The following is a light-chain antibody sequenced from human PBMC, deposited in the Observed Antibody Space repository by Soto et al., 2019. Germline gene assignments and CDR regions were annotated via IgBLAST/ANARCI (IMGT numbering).Light chain of an antibody. CDR3: QQFGGLPRE. V-gene: IGKV3-20*01. Sequence: EIVLTQSPGTLSLSPGERATLSCRASQSVGKYLAWYQQKPGQAPRLLIYGASTRATGIPDRFSGSGSGTGFTVPSRRLEPEGFAVYYCQQFGGLPREVGQGTQV. CDR2: GAS. J-gene: IGKJ1*01. CDR1: QSVGKY.